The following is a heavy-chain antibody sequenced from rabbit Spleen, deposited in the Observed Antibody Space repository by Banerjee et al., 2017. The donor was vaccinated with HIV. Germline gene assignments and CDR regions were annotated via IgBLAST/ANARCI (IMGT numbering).Heavy chain of an antibody. CDR1: GFDFSVYG. V-gene: IGHV1S21*01. J-gene: IGHJ6*01. CDR2: IDPIFGRT. CDR3: ARDTSSSFSSYGMDL. D-gene: IGHD1-1*01. Sequence: EQLVESGGGLVQPGGSLKLSCKASGFDFSVYGLSWVRQAPGKGLEWIGYIDPIFGRTYYATWVNGRFTISKTSSTTVALQMTSLTAADTATYFCARDTSSSFSSYGMDLWGPGTLVTVS.